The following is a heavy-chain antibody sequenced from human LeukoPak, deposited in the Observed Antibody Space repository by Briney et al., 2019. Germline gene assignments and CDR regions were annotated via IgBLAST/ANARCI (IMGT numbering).Heavy chain of an antibody. CDR1: GFTFSSYS. Sequence: GGSLRLSCAASGFTFSSYSMNWVRQAPGKGLEWVSYIGSSSSTRYYADSVRGHFTISRDNSKNTLYLQMNSLRVEDTAVYYCAKYGPFASGPSYFYYGMDVWGQGTTVTVSS. CDR2: IGSSSSTR. J-gene: IGHJ6*02. CDR3: AKYGPFASGPSYFYYGMDV. V-gene: IGHV3-48*01. D-gene: IGHD3-10*01.